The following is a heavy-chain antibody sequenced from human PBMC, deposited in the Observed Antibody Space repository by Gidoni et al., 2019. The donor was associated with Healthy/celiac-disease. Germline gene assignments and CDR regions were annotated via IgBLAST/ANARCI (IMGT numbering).Heavy chain of an antibody. V-gene: IGHV6-1*01. J-gene: IGHJ6*03. D-gene: IGHD3-10*01. CDR2: TYYRSKWYN. CDR3: ARAGGSGSYYNVHLGYYYYMDV. Sequence: QVQLQQSGPGLVTPSQTLSLTCSISRDRVSSHIASCTWLRQSPSRGLEWLGRTYYRSKWYNDYAVSVKSRITINQDTSKNQCSLQLNSVTPEDTAVYYCARAGGSGSYYNVHLGYYYYMDVWGKGTTVTVSS. CDR1: RDRVSSHIAS.